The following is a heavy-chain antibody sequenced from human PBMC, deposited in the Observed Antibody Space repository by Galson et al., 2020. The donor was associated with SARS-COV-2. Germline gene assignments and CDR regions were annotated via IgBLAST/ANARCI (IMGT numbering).Heavy chain of an antibody. CDR2: IYTSGST. J-gene: IGHJ4*02. CDR1: GGSISSGSYY. CDR3: ARESRWGLYFDH. Sequence: SETLSLTCTVSGGSISSGSYYWSWIRQPAGKGLEWIGRIYTSGSTNYNPSLKSRVTISVDTSKNQFSLKLSSVTAADTAVYYCARESRWGLYFDHWGQGTLGPVSS. D-gene: IGHD1-26*01. V-gene: IGHV4-61*02.